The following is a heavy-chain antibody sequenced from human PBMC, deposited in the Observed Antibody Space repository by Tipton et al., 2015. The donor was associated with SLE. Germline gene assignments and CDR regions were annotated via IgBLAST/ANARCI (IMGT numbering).Heavy chain of an antibody. V-gene: IGHV1-69*13. CDR1: GYTFTSYG. Sequence: QLVQSGAEVKKPGASVKVSCKASGYTFTSYGISWVRQAPGQGLEWMGGIIPIFGTANYAQKFQGRVTITADESTSTAYMELSSLRSEDTAVYYCARGGYYDSSGYYYRGAFDIWGQGTMVTVSS. CDR3: ARGGYYDSSGYYYRGAFDI. J-gene: IGHJ3*02. CDR2: IIPIFGTA. D-gene: IGHD3-22*01.